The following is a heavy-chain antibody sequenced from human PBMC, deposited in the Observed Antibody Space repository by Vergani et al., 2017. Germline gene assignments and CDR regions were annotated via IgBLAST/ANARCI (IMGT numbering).Heavy chain of an antibody. J-gene: IGHJ4*02. D-gene: IGHD3-16*01. CDR1: EFILGTYW. V-gene: IGHV3-7*03. CDR3: VKDTGIQLWQHFES. CDR2: IKQDGSEK. Sequence: EVQLVESGGGVVRPGGSLRLSCTGSEFILGTYWMTWVRQAPRKGLEWVASIKQDGSEKQYVDSVKGRFTISRDTAKKSLYLQMNNLRPEDTAFYYCVKDTGIQLWQHFESWGQGSLVTVSS.